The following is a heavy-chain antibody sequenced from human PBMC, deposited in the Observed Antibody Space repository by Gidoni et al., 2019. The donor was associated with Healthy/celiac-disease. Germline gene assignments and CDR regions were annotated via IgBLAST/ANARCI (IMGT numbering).Heavy chain of an antibody. CDR2: ISSSRSTI. Sequence: EVQLVESGGGLVQPGGSLRLSCAASGFPFSIYSMNWVRQAPGKGLEWVSYISSSRSTIDYADSVKGRFTISRDNDKNSLYLQMNSLRDEDTAVYYCARPLGGGIVELDYWGQGTLVTVSS. J-gene: IGHJ4*02. CDR1: GFPFSIYS. D-gene: IGHD2-21*01. V-gene: IGHV3-48*02. CDR3: ARPLGGGIVELDY.